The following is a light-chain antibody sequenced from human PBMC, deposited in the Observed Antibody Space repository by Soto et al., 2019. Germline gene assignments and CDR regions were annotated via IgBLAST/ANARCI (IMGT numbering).Light chain of an antibody. J-gene: IGLJ1*01. CDR2: EVT. CDR3: SSYTTSSTVV. Sequence: QSALTQPASVSGSPGQSITISCTGTSSNVGNYNYVSWYQQNPGKAPELMIYEVTNRPSGVSNRFSGSKSGNTASLTISGLQAEDEADYYCSSYTTSSTVVFGSGTKVTVL. CDR1: SSNVGNYNY. V-gene: IGLV2-14*01.